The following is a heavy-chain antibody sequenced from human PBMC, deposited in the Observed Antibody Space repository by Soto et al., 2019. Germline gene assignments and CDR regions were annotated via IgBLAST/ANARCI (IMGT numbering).Heavy chain of an antibody. V-gene: IGHV3-30*18. D-gene: IGHD6-19*01. J-gene: IGHJ5*02. Sequence: HPGGSLRLSCAASGFTFSSYGMHWVRQAPGKGLEWVAVVSYDGSNKYYADSVKGRFTISRDNAKNSLYLQMNSLRTEDTALYYCAKEFGSGPTGWFDPWGQGTLVTVSS. CDR2: VSYDGSNK. CDR1: GFTFSSYG. CDR3: AKEFGSGPTGWFDP.